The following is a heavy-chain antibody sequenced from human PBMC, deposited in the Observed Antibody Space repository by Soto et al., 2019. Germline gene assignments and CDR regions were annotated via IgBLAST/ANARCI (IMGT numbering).Heavy chain of an antibody. CDR2: INHSGST. CDR1: GGSFSGYY. Sequence: PSETLSLTCAVYGGSFSGYYWSWIRQPPGKGLEWIGEINHSGSTNYNPSLKSRVTISVDTSKNQFSLKLSSVTAADTAVYYCARGRHYDYIWGSYRPNSNFDYWGQGTLVTVSS. V-gene: IGHV4-34*01. J-gene: IGHJ4*02. D-gene: IGHD3-16*02. CDR3: ARGRHYDYIWGSYRPNSNFDY.